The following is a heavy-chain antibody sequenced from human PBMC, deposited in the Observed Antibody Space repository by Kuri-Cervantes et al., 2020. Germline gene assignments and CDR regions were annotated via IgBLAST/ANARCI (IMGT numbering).Heavy chain of an antibody. CDR2: IYSGGST. Sequence: GGSLRLSCAASGFTVSSNSMSWVRQAPGKGLEWVSVIYSGGSTYYADSVKGRFTISRDNSKNTLYLQMNSLRAEDTAVYYCARGSGYRFVDYWGQGTLVTVSS. D-gene: IGHD5-18*01. V-gene: IGHV3-53*01. CDR3: ARGSGYRFVDY. J-gene: IGHJ4*02. CDR1: GFTVSSNS.